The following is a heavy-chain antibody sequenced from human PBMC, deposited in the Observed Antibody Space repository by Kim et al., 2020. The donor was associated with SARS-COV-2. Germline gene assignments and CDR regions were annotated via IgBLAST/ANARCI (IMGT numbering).Heavy chain of an antibody. CDR2: IYYSGST. V-gene: IGHV4-59*08. J-gene: IGHJ6*02. Sequence: SETLSLTCTVSGGSISSYYWSWIRQPPGKGLEWIGYIYYSGSTNYNPSLKSRVTISVDTSKHQFSLKLSSVTAADTAVYYCARQTMAYYYYGMDVWGQGTRVTVSS. CDR1: GGSISSYY. CDR3: ARQTMAYYYYGMDV. D-gene: IGHD3-10*01.